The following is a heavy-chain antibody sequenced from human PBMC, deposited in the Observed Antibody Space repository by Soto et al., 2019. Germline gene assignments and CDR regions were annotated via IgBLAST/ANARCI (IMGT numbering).Heavy chain of an antibody. V-gene: IGHV6-1*01. D-gene: IGHD1-26*01. CDR3: ARGEQYSGRIFDY. J-gene: IGHJ4*02. CDR1: GDSVSSNSAA. Sequence: SQTLSLTLGVSGDSVSSNSAAWNWLRQSPSRGLEWLGRTYYRSKWYNDYAVSVESRITINPDTSKNHFSLQLNFVTPEDTAVYFCARGEQYSGRIFDYWGQGTLVTVSS. CDR2: TYYRSKWYN.